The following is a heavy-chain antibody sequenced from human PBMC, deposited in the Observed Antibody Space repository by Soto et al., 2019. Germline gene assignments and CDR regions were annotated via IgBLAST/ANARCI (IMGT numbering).Heavy chain of an antibody. D-gene: IGHD6-19*01. J-gene: IGHJ4*02. CDR1: GGSFSGYY. Sequence: QVQLQQWGAGLLKPSETLSLTCAVYGGSFSGYYWSWIRQPPGKGLEWIGEINHSGSTNYNPSLKSRVTIPVDTSKNQFSLKLSSVTAADTAVYYCARGLHRYSSGRTYYFDYWGQGTLVTVSS. V-gene: IGHV4-34*01. CDR2: INHSGST. CDR3: ARGLHRYSSGRTYYFDY.